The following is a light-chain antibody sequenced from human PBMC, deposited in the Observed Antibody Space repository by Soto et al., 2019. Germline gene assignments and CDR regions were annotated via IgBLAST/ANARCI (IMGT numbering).Light chain of an antibody. J-gene: IGKJ5*01. CDR1: QDIRNY. V-gene: IGKV1-33*01. CDR3: EQYDNLLLIA. CDR2: DAS. Sequence: DIQMTQSPSSLSASVGDRVTITCQASQDIRNYLNWYQQKPGKAPKLLIYDASNLETGVTSRFSGSGSGTDFTFTISSLQAEDIATYYCEQYDNLLLIAFGQGTRVEIK.